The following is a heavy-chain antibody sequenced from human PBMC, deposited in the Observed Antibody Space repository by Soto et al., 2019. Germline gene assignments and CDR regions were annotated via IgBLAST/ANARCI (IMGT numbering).Heavy chain of an antibody. V-gene: IGHV3-74*01. Sequence: GGSLRLSCAASGFTFSSYWMHWVRQAPGKGLVWVSRINSDGSSTSYADSVKGRFTISRDNAKNTLYLQMNSLRAEDMAVYYCARGNSGSYRSMDYYYGMDVWGQGTTVTVSS. CDR2: INSDGSST. CDR3: ARGNSGSYRSMDYYYGMDV. CDR1: GFTFSSYW. D-gene: IGHD1-26*01. J-gene: IGHJ6*02.